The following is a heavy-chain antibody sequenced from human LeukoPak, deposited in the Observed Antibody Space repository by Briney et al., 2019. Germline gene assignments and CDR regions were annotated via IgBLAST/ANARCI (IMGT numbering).Heavy chain of an antibody. Sequence: ASVKVSCKASGYTFTSYAMHWVRQAPGQRLEWMGWINAGNGNTKYSQKFQGRVTITRDTSASTAYMELSSLRSDDTAVYYCARGYDSTRSYFDYWGQGTLVTVSS. V-gene: IGHV1-3*01. CDR2: INAGNGNT. CDR3: ARGYDSTRSYFDY. D-gene: IGHD3-22*01. J-gene: IGHJ4*02. CDR1: GYTFTSYA.